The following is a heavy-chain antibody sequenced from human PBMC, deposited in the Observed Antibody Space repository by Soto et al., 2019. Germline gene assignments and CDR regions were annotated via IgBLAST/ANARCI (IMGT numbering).Heavy chain of an antibody. Sequence: GGSLRLSCAASGFTFSSYAMSWVRQAPGKGLEWVSAISGSGGSTYYADSVKGRFTISRDNSKNTLYLQMNSLRAEDTAVYYCARDRDYDYGDYLIDYWGQGTLVTVSS. CDR2: ISGSGGST. J-gene: IGHJ4*02. V-gene: IGHV3-23*01. CDR1: GFTFSSYA. CDR3: ARDRDYDYGDYLIDY. D-gene: IGHD4-17*01.